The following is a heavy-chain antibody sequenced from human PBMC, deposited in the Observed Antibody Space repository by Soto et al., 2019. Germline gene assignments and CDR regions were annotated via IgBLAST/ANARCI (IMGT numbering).Heavy chain of an antibody. Sequence: EVQLEESGGGLVQPGGSLRLSCAASGFTFSSYGMHWVRQAAGKGLVWVSRISSDGSSTIYADSVEGRFTISRDNAKNTVYLQMNSLGAEDTAMYYCTRGLSSSSFWGQGTLVTVSS. CDR1: GFTFSSYG. CDR2: ISSDGSST. D-gene: IGHD6-6*01. V-gene: IGHV3-74*01. CDR3: TRGLSSSSF. J-gene: IGHJ4*02.